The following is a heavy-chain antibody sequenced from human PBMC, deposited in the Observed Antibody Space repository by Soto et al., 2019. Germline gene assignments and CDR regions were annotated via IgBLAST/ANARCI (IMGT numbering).Heavy chain of an antibody. V-gene: IGHV1-69*13. Sequence: ASVKVSCKASGGTFSSYAISWVRQAPGQGLEWMGGIIPIFGTANYAQKFQGRVTITADESTSTAYMELSSLRSEDTAVYYCARDHIECVGLLCLRSPTPYGMDVWGQGTTVTVSS. D-gene: IGHD2-2*01. CDR1: GGTFSSYA. J-gene: IGHJ6*02. CDR3: ARDHIECVGLLCLRSPTPYGMDV. CDR2: IIPIFGTA.